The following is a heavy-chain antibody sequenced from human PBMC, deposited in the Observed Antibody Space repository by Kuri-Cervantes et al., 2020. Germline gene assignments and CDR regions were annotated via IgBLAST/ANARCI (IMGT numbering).Heavy chain of an antibody. CDR1: GFTFTSSA. Sequence: SVKVSCKASGFTFTSSAVQWVRQARGQRPEWIGWIVVGSGNTNYAQKFQERVTITRDMSTSTAYMELSSLRSEDTAVYYCAGVSGYEPYGMDVWGQGTTVTVSS. V-gene: IGHV1-58*01. D-gene: IGHD5-12*01. J-gene: IGHJ6*02. CDR2: IVVGSGNT. CDR3: AGVSGYEPYGMDV.